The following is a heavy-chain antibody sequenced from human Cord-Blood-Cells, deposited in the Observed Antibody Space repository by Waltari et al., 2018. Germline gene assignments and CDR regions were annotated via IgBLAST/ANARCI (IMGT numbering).Heavy chain of an antibody. Sequence: QVQLQQWGAGLLKPSETLSLTCAVYGGSFSGYYWSWIRQPPGKGLEWIGEINHSGSTSDNPSLKSRVTISVDTSKNQFSLTLSSVTAADTAVYYCARGSGWGLFDYWGQGTLVTVSS. V-gene: IGHV4-34*01. CDR2: INHSGST. J-gene: IGHJ4*02. CDR3: ARGSGWGLFDY. CDR1: GGSFSGYY. D-gene: IGHD3-16*01.